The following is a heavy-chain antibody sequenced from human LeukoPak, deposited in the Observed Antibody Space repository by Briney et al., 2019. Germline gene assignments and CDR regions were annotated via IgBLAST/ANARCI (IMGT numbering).Heavy chain of an antibody. Sequence: PGGSLRLSCSISGFILNDYEVSWVRQAPGKGPEWIAYMSNSGHRIYYADSVRGRFTISRDNAENSLYLQLNSLRAEDTAVYYCARKRWSGYDFDYWGQGTLVTVSS. CDR2: MSNSGHRI. CDR1: GFILNDYE. J-gene: IGHJ4*02. D-gene: IGHD5-12*01. V-gene: IGHV3-48*03. CDR3: ARKRWSGYDFDY.